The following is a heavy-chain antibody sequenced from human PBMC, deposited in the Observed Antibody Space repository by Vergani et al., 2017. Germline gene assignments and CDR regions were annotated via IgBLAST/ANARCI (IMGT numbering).Heavy chain of an antibody. CDR2: IYYSGST. J-gene: IGHJ6*02. V-gene: IGHV4-39*01. CDR3: ARHDSGHYDSSYYGLDV. Sequence: QLQLHKSGPGLVKPSETLSLTCTLSGGSISSSSHFWCWLRQTPGKGLEWIGSIYYSGSTYYNPSLKSRVSISVDTSKNQFSLKLSSVTAADSAVYYCARHDSGHYDSSYYGLDVWGQGTTVTVSS. D-gene: IGHD3-16*01. CDR1: GGSISSSSHF.